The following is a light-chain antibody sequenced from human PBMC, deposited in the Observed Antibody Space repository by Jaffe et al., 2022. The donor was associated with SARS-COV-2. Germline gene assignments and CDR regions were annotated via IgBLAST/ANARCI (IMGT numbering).Light chain of an antibody. Sequence: EIVMTQSPATLSVSPGERATLSCRASQSVSSSLAWYQQKPGQAPRLLIYGTSTRATGIPARFGGGGSGTEFSLTISSLQSEDFAVYYCQQYNSWPIIFGQGTRLEIK. J-gene: IGKJ5*01. CDR3: QQYNSWPII. CDR2: GTS. CDR1: QSVSSS. V-gene: IGKV3-15*01.